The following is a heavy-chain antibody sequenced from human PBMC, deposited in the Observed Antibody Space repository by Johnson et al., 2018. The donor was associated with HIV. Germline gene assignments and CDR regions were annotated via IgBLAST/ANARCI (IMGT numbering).Heavy chain of an antibody. J-gene: IGHJ3*02. D-gene: IGHD5-24*01. CDR1: GFTFSSYG. V-gene: IGHV3-30*02. Sequence: QVHLVESGGGLVQPGRSLRLSCVASGFTFSSYGMHWVRQAPGKGLEWVAFIRYDGSNKYYADSVKGRFTISRDNSKNTLYLQMNSLRAEDTAVYYCALRDGYNYELDTVRHFDIWGQGTMVTVSS. CDR2: IRYDGSNK. CDR3: ALRDGYNYELDTVRHFDI.